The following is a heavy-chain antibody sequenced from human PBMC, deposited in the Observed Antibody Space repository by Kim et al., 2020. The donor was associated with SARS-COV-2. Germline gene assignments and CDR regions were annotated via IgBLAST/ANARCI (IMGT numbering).Heavy chain of an antibody. V-gene: IGHV4-39*01. CDR2: LYYSGIT. CDR1: GGSISSSGYY. CDR3: ARSYSSGWSKFDP. J-gene: IGHJ5*02. Sequence: SETLYLTCTVSGGSISSSGYYWGWIRQPPGKGLEWIGTLYYSGITYHNPSLKSRVTISEDSTKRQCSLKLSSVTAADTAVYYCARSYSSGWSKFDPWGQGTLVTVSS. D-gene: IGHD6-19*01.